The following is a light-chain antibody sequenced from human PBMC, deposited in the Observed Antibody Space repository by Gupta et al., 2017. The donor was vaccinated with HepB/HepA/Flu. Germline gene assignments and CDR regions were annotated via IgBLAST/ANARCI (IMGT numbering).Light chain of an antibody. CDR2: FAS. CDR3: QQRDSSPRT. Sequence: AIRMTQSPSSFSASTGDIVTITCRASQDISTNLAWYQQKPGKAPRLLIYFASPVTSGVPSKFSGSGSGTDFTLTISGLQSEDFAIYYCQQRDSSPRTFGQGTTVEIK. J-gene: IGKJ1*01. V-gene: IGKV1-8*01. CDR1: QDISTN.